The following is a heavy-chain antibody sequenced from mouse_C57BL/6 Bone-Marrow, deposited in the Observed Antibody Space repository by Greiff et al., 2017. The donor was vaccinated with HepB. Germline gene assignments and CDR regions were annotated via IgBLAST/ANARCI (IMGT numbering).Heavy chain of an antibody. CDR1: GYSFTDYN. Sequence: EVHLVESGPELVKPGASVKISCTASGYSFTDYNMNWVQQSHGKSLEWIGVINPDYGTTSYNQKVKGKVTLTVDKSSSTAYMQLSSLTSEDTAVYYCARERFGVDYWGQGTPLTVSS. J-gene: IGHJ2*01. CDR2: INPDYGTT. D-gene: IGHD1-1*02. CDR3: ARERFGVDY. V-gene: IGHV1-39*01.